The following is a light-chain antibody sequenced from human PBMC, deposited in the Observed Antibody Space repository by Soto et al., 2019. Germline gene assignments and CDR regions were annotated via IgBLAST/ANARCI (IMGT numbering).Light chain of an antibody. CDR1: QILLHIAGQTH. CDR3: MQRREFPIT. CDR2: EVS. J-gene: IGKJ5*01. V-gene: IGKV2D-29*02. Sequence: DFVMTQTPLCLSVTPGQRASTSCNSSQILLHIAGQTHLFWYLQKPGQSPHLLIYEVSSRASGVPDRFSGIGSRTDFTLKISRVEAEDVGVDYCMQRREFPITFGQGTRLEIK.